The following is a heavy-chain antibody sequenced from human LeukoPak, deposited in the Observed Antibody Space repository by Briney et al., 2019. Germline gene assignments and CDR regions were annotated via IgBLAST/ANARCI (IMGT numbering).Heavy chain of an antibody. V-gene: IGHV3-7*01. Sequence: TGGSLRLSCAASGFTFSSYWMSWVRQAPGKGLEWVANIKQDGSEKYYVDSVKGRFTISRDNAKNSLYLQMNSLRAEDTAVYYCARVRREVATIGFDYWGQGTLVTVSS. CDR3: ARVRREVATIGFDY. CDR1: GFTFSSYW. CDR2: IKQDGSEK. J-gene: IGHJ4*02. D-gene: IGHD5-12*01.